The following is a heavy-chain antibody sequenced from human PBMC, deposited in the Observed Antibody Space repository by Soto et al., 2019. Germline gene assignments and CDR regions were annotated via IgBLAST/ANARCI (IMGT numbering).Heavy chain of an antibody. CDR2: INPSGGST. J-gene: IGHJ4*02. CDR1: GYTFTSYY. Sequence: GASVKVSCKASGYTFTSYYMHWVRQAPGQGLEWMGIINPSGGSTSYAQKFQGRVTMTRDTSTSTVYMELSSLRSEDTAVYYCARSPITMIVVVIAYYFDYWGQGTLVTVSS. V-gene: IGHV1-46*01. CDR3: ARSPITMIVVVIAYYFDY. D-gene: IGHD3-22*01.